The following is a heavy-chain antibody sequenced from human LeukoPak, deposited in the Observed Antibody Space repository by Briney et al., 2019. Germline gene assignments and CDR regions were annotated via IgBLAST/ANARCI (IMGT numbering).Heavy chain of an antibody. CDR3: ARASGDIDYYYYYMDV. CDR2: IRYDGSNK. Sequence: GGSLRLSCAASGFTFSSYGMHWVRQAPGKGLEWVALIRYDGSNKYYADSVKGRFTISRDNSKNTLYVQMNSLRAEDTAVYYCARASGDIDYYYYYMDVWGKGTTVTISS. V-gene: IGHV3-30*02. D-gene: IGHD5-12*01. J-gene: IGHJ6*03. CDR1: GFTFSSYG.